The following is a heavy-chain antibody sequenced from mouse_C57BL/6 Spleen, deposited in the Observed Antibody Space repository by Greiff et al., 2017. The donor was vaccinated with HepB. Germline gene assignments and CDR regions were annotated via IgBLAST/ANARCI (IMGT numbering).Heavy chain of an antibody. V-gene: IGHV5-17*01. Sequence: DVKLQESGGGLVKPGGSLKLSCAASGFTFSDYGMHWVRQAPEKGLEWVAYISSGSSTIYYADTVKGRFTISRDNAKNTLFLQMTSLRSEDTAMYYCAKALLPYAMDYWGQGTSVTVSS. CDR1: GFTFSDYG. CDR3: AKALLPYAMDY. CDR2: ISSGSSTI. D-gene: IGHD1-1*01. J-gene: IGHJ4*01.